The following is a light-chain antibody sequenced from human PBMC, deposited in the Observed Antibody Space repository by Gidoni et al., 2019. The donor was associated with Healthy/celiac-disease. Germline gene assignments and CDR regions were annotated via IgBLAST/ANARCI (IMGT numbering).Light chain of an antibody. J-gene: IGLJ2*01. CDR3: CSYAGSYTLV. CDR2: EVS. Sequence: QSALTQPPSVSGSPGQSVTISCSGTSSDVGFYNYVSWYQQHPGKAPKLMIYEVSTRPSGVPDRFSGSKSGNTASLTISGLQAEDEADYYCCSYAGSYTLVFGGGTKLTVL. V-gene: IGLV2-11*01. CDR1: SSDVGFYNY.